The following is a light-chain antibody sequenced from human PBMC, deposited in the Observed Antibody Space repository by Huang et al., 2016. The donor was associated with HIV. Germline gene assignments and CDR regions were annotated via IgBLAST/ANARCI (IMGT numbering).Light chain of an antibody. CDR1: QSVSSSD. J-gene: IGKJ1*01. V-gene: IGKV3D-20*01. CDR3: QQYGSSPET. Sequence: EIVLTQSPATLSLSPGERATLSCGASQSVSSSDLAWYQQKPGLAPRLLIYEASSRATGIPDRFSGSGSGTDFTLTISRLEPEDFAVYYCQQYGSSPETFGQGTKVEIK. CDR2: EAS.